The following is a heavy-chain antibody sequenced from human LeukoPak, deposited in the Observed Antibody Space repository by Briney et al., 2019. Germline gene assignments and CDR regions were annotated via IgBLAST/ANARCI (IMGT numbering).Heavy chain of an antibody. CDR1: GFTFSSYS. J-gene: IGHJ4*02. Sequence: PGGSLRLSCAASGFTFSSYSMNWVRQAPGKGLEWVLSISSSSSYIYYADSVKGRFTISRDNAKNSLYLQMNSLRAEDTAVYYCARVLAYSSSSVDYWGQGTLVTVSS. V-gene: IGHV3-21*01. CDR2: ISSSSSYI. CDR3: ARVLAYSSSSVDY. D-gene: IGHD6-6*01.